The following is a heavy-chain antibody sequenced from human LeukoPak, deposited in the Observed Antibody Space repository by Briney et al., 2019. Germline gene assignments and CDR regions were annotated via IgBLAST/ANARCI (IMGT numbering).Heavy chain of an antibody. CDR3: ATPKNALFLWFGEDSFDY. V-gene: IGHV4-39*01. Sequence: PSETLSLTCVVSGGSISSTSYYWGWIRQPPGKGLEWIGSIYYSGSTYYNPSLKSRVTISVDTSKNQFSLKLSSVTAADTAVYYCATPKNALFLWFGEDSFDYWGQGTLVTVSS. CDR1: GGSISSTSYY. D-gene: IGHD3-10*01. J-gene: IGHJ4*02. CDR2: IYYSGST.